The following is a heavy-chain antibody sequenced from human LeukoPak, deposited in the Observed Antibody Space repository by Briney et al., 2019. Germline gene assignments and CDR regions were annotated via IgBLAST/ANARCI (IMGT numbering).Heavy chain of an antibody. Sequence: ASVKVSCKASGHTFTGYYMHWVRQAPGQGLEWMGWISAYNGNTNYAQKLQGRVTMTTDTSTSTAYMELRSLRSDDTAVYYCARGAAAGTRWFDPWGQGTLVTVSS. V-gene: IGHV1-18*04. J-gene: IGHJ5*02. CDR2: ISAYNGNT. CDR3: ARGAAAGTRWFDP. D-gene: IGHD6-13*01. CDR1: GHTFTGYY.